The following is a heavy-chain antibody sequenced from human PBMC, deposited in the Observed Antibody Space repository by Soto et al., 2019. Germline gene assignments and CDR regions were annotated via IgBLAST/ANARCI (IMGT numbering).Heavy chain of an antibody. CDR1: GFTFSNAW. Sequence: EVQLVESGGGLVKPGGSLRLSCAASGFTFSNAWMSWVRQAPGKGLEWVGRIKSKTDGGTTDYAAPVKGRFTISRDDSKNTLYLQMNSLKTEDTAVYYCTTGPGFVSYYYYMDVWGKGTTVTVSS. J-gene: IGHJ6*03. CDR3: TTGPGFVSYYYYMDV. D-gene: IGHD2-15*01. CDR2: IKSKTDGGTT. V-gene: IGHV3-15*01.